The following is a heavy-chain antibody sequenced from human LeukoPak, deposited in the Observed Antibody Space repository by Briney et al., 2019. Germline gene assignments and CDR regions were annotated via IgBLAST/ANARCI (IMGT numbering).Heavy chain of an antibody. CDR3: ARISDSSGYYHIDY. V-gene: IGHV4-31*03. CDR2: IYYSGST. D-gene: IGHD3-22*01. J-gene: IGHJ4*02. CDR1: GGSISSGGYS. Sequence: SETLSLTCTVSGGSISSGGYSWSWIRQHPGKGLEWIGYIYYSGSTYYNPSLKSRVTISVDTSKSQFSLKLSSVTAADTAVYYCARISDSSGYYHIDYWGQGTLVTVSS.